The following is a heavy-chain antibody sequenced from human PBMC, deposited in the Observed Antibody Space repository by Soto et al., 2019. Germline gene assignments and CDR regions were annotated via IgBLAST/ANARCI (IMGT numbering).Heavy chain of an antibody. CDR1: GGSISSYY. J-gene: IGHJ3*02. CDR2: IYYSGST. V-gene: IGHV4-59*01. CDR3: ARGLEDYYDSSGNLFDI. D-gene: IGHD3-22*01. Sequence: SETLSLTCTVSGGSISSYYGSWIRQPPGKGLEWIGYIYYSGSTNYNPSLKSRVTISVDTSKNQFSLKLSSVTAADTAVYYCARGLEDYYDSSGNLFDIWGQGTMVTVSS.